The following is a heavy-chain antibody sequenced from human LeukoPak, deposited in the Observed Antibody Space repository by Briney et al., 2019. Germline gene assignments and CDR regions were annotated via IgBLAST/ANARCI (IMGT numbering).Heavy chain of an antibody. J-gene: IGHJ3*02. CDR3: ARCLSRCNNGFHI. CDR2: IYYSGST. V-gene: IGHV4-59*01. Sequence: SETLSLTCSVSGASISGYYWSWIRQPPGKGLEWFGHIYYSGSTTYNPSLKSRVTISVDSSKNQFSLRLSSVTAADTAVYYCARCLSRCNNGFHIWGQGTMVTVSS. D-gene: IGHD2/OR15-2a*01. CDR1: GASISGYY.